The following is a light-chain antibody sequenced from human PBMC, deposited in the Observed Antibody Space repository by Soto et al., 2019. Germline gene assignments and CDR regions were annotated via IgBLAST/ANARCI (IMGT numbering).Light chain of an antibody. CDR3: CSYAGTYTPSWV. CDR2: DVN. J-gene: IGLJ1*01. Sequence: QSVLTQPRSVSGSPGQSVTISCTGTSSDVGGYNYVSWYQQFPGKAPKLIIYDVNKRPSGVPDRFSASKSGDTASLTISGLQAEDEADYFCCSYAGTYTPSWVFGTGTKVTVL. V-gene: IGLV2-11*01. CDR1: SSDVGGYNY.